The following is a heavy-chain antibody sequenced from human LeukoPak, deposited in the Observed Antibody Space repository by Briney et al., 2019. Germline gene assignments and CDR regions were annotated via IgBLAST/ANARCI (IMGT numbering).Heavy chain of an antibody. J-gene: IGHJ3*02. D-gene: IGHD3-3*01. Sequence: PSETLSLTCTVSGGSISSYYWSWIRQPPGKGLEWIGYIYYSGSTNYNPSLKSRVTISVDTSKNQFSLKLSSVTAADTAVYYCATPFGTGAFDIWGQGTMVTVSS. V-gene: IGHV4-59*08. CDR1: GGSISSYY. CDR2: IYYSGST. CDR3: ATPFGTGAFDI.